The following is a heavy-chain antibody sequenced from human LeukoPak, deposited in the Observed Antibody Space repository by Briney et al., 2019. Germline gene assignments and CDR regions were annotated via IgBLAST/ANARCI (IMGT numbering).Heavy chain of an antibody. CDR3: AVQLVPGYFDY. Sequence: PGGSLRLSCAASGFTFSSYAMSWVRQAPGKGLEWVSVIYSGGSTYYADSVKGRFTISRDNSKNTLYLQMNSLRAEDTAVYYCAVQLVPGYFDYWGQGTLVTVFS. CDR1: GFTFSSYA. V-gene: IGHV3-66*01. D-gene: IGHD6-13*01. J-gene: IGHJ4*02. CDR2: IYSGGST.